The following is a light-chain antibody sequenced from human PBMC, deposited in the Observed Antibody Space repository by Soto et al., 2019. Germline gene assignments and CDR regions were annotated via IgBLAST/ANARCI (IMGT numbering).Light chain of an antibody. J-gene: IGLJ2*01. Sequence: QLVLTQSPSASASLGASVKLTCTLSSGHNNYAIAWHQQQPEKGPRYLMKLNTDGSHNKGDGIPDRFSVSSSGAERYLTIARLQSEDEADYYCQTWGTGIVVFGGGTKLTVL. CDR2: LNTDGSH. CDR1: SGHNNYA. CDR3: QTWGTGIVV. V-gene: IGLV4-69*01.